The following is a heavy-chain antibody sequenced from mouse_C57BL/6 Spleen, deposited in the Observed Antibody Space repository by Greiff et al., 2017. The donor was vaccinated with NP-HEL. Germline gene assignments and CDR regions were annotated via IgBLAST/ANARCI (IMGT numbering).Heavy chain of an antibody. CDR1: GFNIKDYY. V-gene: IGHV14-2*01. J-gene: IGHJ4*01. CDR3: ARGLLPYAMDY. D-gene: IGHD2-10*01. Sequence: EVQLQQSGAELVKPGASVKLSCTASGFNIKDYYMHWVKQRTEQGLEWIGRIDPEDGEPKYALKFQGTATITSATSSKADYLQISSLTSEDTAVYYGARGLLPYAMDYWGQGTSVTVSS. CDR2: IDPEDGEP.